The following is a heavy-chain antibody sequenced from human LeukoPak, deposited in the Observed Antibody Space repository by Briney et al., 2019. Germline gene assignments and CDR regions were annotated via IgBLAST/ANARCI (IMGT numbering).Heavy chain of an antibody. J-gene: IGHJ4*02. V-gene: IGHV3-23*01. CDR2: ISGSGGST. D-gene: IGHD6-13*01. CDR3: ASRIAAAGTGY. CDR1: GFTFSNYA. Sequence: PGGSLRLSCAASGFTFSNYAMSWVRQAPGKGLEWVSAISGSGGSTYYADSVKGRFTISRDNSKNTLYLQMNSLRAEDTAVYYCASRIAAAGTGYWGQGTLVTVSS.